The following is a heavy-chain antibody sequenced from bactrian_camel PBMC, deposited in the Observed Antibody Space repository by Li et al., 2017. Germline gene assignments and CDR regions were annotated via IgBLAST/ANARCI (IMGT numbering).Heavy chain of an antibody. J-gene: IGHJ4*01. V-gene: IGHV3S1*01. CDR3: SLAHQYGGTWFAATNY. Sequence: HVQLVESGGGLVQPGGSLKLSCAANGVAGFTFGNYYILWVRQAPGKGLEWVSHISSDGRVTYYTDSVKGRFTMSRDNAKSMLYLQLNSLKSDDTAMYYCSLAHQYGGTWFAATNYWGQGTQVTVS. CDR1: GFTFGNYY. D-gene: IGHD2*01. CDR2: ISSDGRVT.